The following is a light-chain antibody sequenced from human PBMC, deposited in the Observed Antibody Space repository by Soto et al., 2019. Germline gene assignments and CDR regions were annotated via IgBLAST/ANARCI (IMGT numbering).Light chain of an antibody. J-gene: IGKJ1*01. CDR1: QSISNW. V-gene: IGKV1-5*03. CDR2: KAS. CDR3: QQYNSS. Sequence: DIQMTQSPSTLSASVGDRVTITCRASQSISNWLAWYQQKPGKAPKLLIYKASSLESGVPSRFGGSRSGTEFTLTISSLQPDDFSTYYCQQYNSSFGQGTKVEIK.